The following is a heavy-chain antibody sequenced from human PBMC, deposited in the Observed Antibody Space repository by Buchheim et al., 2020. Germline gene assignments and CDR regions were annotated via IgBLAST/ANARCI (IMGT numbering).Heavy chain of an antibody. D-gene: IGHD1-1*01. CDR1: GFTVSSNY. V-gene: IGHV3-53*01. CDR3: ARDAGTPGLYYFDY. J-gene: IGHJ4*02. Sequence: EVQVLESGGGLVQPGGSLRLSCAASGFTVSSNYMSWVRQAPGKGLEWVSVIYSGGSTLYADSVKGRFTISRDNSKNTLYLQMNSLRADDTAVYYCARDAGTPGLYYFDYWGQGTL. CDR2: IYSGGST.